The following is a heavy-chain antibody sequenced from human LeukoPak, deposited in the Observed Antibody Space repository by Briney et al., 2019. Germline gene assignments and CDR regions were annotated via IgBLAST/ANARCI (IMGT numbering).Heavy chain of an antibody. CDR3: AIGGELELIDY. J-gene: IGHJ4*02. D-gene: IGHD1-7*01. V-gene: IGHV4-59*05. Sequence: PSETLSLTCTVSGGSISSYYWSWIRQPPGKGLEWIGSIYYSGSTYYNPSLKSRVTISVDTSKNQFSLKLSSVTAADTAVYYCAIGGELELIDYWGQGTLVTVSS. CDR1: GGSISSYY. CDR2: IYYSGST.